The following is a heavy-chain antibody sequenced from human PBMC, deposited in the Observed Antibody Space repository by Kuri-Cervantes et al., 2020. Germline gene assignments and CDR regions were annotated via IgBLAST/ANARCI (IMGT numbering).Heavy chain of an antibody. J-gene: IGHJ4*02. D-gene: IGHD6-19*01. Sequence: GGSLRLSCAASGFSFSSYSMNWVRQAPGKGLYWVSYITSGSSAIYYADSVKGRFTISRDNAKNSLYLQMNSLRDEDTAVYYCTSGWSNPSDYWGQGTLVTVSS. CDR2: ITSGSSAI. V-gene: IGHV3-48*02. CDR3: TSGWSNPSDY. CDR1: GFSFSSYS.